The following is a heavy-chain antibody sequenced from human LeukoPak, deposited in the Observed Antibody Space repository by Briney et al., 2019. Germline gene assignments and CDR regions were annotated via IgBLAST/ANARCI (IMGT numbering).Heavy chain of an antibody. Sequence: ASVKVSCKASGYTFTSYGISWVRQAPGQGLEWMGWISAYNGNTNYAQKFQGRVTVTTDTSTSTAYIELRSLRSDDTTVYYCARAPERLGWFDPWGQGTLVTVSS. D-gene: IGHD1-1*01. CDR2: ISAYNGNT. CDR1: GYTFTSYG. J-gene: IGHJ5*02. V-gene: IGHV1-18*01. CDR3: ARAPERLGWFDP.